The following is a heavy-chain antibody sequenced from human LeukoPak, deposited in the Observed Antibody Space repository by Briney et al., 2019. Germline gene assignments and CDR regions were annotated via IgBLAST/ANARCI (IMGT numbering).Heavy chain of an antibody. V-gene: IGHV3-23*01. CDR2: ISGSGGST. Sequence: GGSLRLSCAASGFTFSSYAMSWVRQAPGKGLEWVSAISGSGGSTYYADSVKGRFTISRDNSKNTLYLQMNSLRAEDTAVYYCAKDQGSGYSYGGYYFDYWGQGTLVTVSS. CDR1: GFTFSSYA. J-gene: IGHJ4*02. D-gene: IGHD5-18*01. CDR3: AKDQGSGYSYGGYYFDY.